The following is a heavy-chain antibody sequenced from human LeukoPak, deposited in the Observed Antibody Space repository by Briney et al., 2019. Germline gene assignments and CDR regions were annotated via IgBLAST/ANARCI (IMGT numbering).Heavy chain of an antibody. V-gene: IGHV3-23*01. Sequence: SGGSLRLSCAAPGFTFSSYAMSWVRQAPGKGLEWVSAISGSGGSTYYADSVKGRFTISRDNSKNTLYLQMNSLRAEDTAVYYCAKNNLKTPTTYAFDIWGQGTMVTVSS. CDR3: AKNNLKTPTTYAFDI. CDR2: ISGSGGST. J-gene: IGHJ3*02. CDR1: GFTFSSYA. D-gene: IGHD1-26*01.